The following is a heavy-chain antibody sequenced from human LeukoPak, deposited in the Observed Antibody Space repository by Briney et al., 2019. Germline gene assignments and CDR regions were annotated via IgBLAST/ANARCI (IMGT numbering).Heavy chain of an antibody. CDR3: AKTLNPHAFDI. V-gene: IGHV3-43*02. D-gene: IGHD1-14*01. J-gene: IGHJ3*02. CDR1: GFTFDDYA. CDR2: VTANGGGT. Sequence: HPGGSLRLSCAASGFTFDDYAMHWVRQAPGKGPEWVSCVTANGGGTYYADSVKGRFVISRDNSKNSLYLQMNILRPEDAALYYCAKTLNPHAFDIWGQGTMVTVSS.